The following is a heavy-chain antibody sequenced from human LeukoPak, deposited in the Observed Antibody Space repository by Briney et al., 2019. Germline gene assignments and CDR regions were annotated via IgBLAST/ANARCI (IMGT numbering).Heavy chain of an antibody. CDR1: GFTLSSYE. V-gene: IGHV3-48*03. CDR3: ARDFSDDSSGYYGELDY. J-gene: IGHJ4*02. D-gene: IGHD3-22*01. Sequence: GGSLRLSCAASGFTLSSYEMNWVRQAPGKGLEWVSYISSSGSTIYYADSVKGRFTISRDNAQNSLYLQMNSLRAEDTAVYYCARDFSDDSSGYYGELDYWGQGTLVTVSS. CDR2: ISSSGSTI.